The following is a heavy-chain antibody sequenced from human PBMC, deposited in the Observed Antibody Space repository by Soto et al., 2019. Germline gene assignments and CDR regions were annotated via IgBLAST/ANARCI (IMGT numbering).Heavy chain of an antibody. CDR3: ARHGWLES. CDR1: GFNVSSNS. Sequence: EVQLVETGGGLTQPGGSLRLSCAASGFNVSSNSMNWVRQAPGKGLEWLSLIHSDANTKYADSVKGRFTISRHSSENTVYLQMNSLRAEDTAVYYCARHGWLESWGQGTLVTVSS. V-gene: IGHV3-53*02. J-gene: IGHJ5*01. CDR2: IHSDANT.